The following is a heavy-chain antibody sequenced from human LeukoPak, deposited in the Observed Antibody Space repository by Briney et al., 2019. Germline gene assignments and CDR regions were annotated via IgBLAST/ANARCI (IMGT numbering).Heavy chain of an antibody. Sequence: SVKVSCKASGGTFSSYAISWVRQAPGQGLEWMGGIIPIFGTANYAQKFQGRVTITADESTSTAYMELSSLRAEDTAVYYCARDLLADYYDSSADAFDIWGQGTMVTVSS. V-gene: IGHV1-69*13. CDR1: GGTFSSYA. CDR3: ARDLLADYYDSSADAFDI. CDR2: IIPIFGTA. J-gene: IGHJ3*02. D-gene: IGHD3-22*01.